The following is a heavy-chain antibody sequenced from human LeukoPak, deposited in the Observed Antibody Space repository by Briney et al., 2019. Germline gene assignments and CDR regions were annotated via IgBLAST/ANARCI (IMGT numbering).Heavy chain of an antibody. CDR3: ARGQGIAAAGTRYYYYGMDV. J-gene: IGHJ6*02. CDR1: GFTFSSYA. Sequence: SGRSLRLSCAASGFTFSSYAMHWVRQAPGKGLEWVSYISSSSSTIYYADSVKGRFTISRDNAKNSLYLQMNSLRDEDTAVYYCARGQGIAAAGTRYYYYGMDVWGQGNTVTVSS. V-gene: IGHV3-48*02. CDR2: ISSSSSTI. D-gene: IGHD6-13*01.